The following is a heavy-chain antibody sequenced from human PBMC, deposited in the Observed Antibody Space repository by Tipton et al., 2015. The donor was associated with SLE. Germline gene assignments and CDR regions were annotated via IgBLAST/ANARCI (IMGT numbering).Heavy chain of an antibody. J-gene: IGHJ2*01. V-gene: IGHV4-59*11. Sequence: LRLSCTVSGDTISDHYWSWIRQPPGKGLEWIGYISYSGSTNYSPSLKSRVTISLDTSKTQFSLKLRSVTAADTAIYYCARDSAVNFWYFDLWGRGTLVTVSS. CDR2: ISYSGST. CDR1: GDTISDHY. CDR3: ARDSAVNFWYFDL.